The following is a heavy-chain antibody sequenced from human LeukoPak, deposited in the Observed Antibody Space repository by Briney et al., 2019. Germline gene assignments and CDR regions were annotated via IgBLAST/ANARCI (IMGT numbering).Heavy chain of an antibody. CDR1: GFTFSTYA. CDR3: AKDFVVVPGNVNYFDY. Sequence: GGSLRLSCAASGFTFSTYAMHWVRQAPGKGLEWVTIISYDGSEKYYADSVKGRFTISRDNSKSTLYLQMDSLRAEDKAVYYCAKDFVVVPGNVNYFDYWGQGTLVTVSS. D-gene: IGHD2-21*02. CDR2: ISYDGSEK. V-gene: IGHV3-30*18. J-gene: IGHJ4*02.